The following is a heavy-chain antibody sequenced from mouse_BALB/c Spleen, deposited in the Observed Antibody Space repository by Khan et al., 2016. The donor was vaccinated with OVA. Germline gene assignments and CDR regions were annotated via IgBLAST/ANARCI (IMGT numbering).Heavy chain of an antibody. J-gene: IGHJ3*01. Sequence: VELVESGGGLVKPGGSLKLSCAASGFTFSTFAMSWVRQTPEMRLEWVTTINSDGDYTYYPDSVTGRFTVSRDNARNTLYLQMSSLRSEDTAMYYCARSPYGNFAYWGQGTLVTVSA. CDR3: ARSPYGNFAY. D-gene: IGHD2-1*01. CDR1: GFTFSTFA. V-gene: IGHV5-9-3*01. CDR2: INSDGDYT.